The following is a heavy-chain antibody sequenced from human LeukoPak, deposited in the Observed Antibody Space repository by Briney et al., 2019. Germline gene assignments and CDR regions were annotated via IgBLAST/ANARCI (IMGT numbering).Heavy chain of an antibody. D-gene: IGHD4-23*01. CDR3: ARVAAGYSVNYFDY. CDR2: ISTGSSTT. CDR1: EFAFSTYN. V-gene: IGHV3-48*02. J-gene: IGHJ4*02. Sequence: GSLRLSCAASEFAFSTYNMNWVRQAPGKGLEWVSYISTGSSTTYYADSVKGRFTISRDNVENSLYLQMNSLRDEDTAVYYCARVAAGYSVNYFDYWGQGTLVTVSS.